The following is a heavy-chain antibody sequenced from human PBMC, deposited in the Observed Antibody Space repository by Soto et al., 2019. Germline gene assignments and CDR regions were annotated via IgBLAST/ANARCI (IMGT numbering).Heavy chain of an antibody. CDR1: GFTLSSYW. V-gene: IGHV3-74*03. Sequence: LXLSCAASGFTLSSYWMHWVRQAPGEGLVWVSYIKPDGSRTKDADSVKGRFTISRDNARNTLYLRMNSLRAEDTAVYYCARDNNWSYDSWGRGTLVTASS. CDR3: ARDNNWSYDS. CDR2: IKPDGSRT. D-gene: IGHD1-1*01. J-gene: IGHJ4*02.